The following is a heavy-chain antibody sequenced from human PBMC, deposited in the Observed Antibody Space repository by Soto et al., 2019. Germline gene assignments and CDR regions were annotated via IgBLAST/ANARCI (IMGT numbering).Heavy chain of an antibody. CDR3: AAWPRSSWFDY. V-gene: IGHV3-7*03. CDR2: IRRDGGEV. J-gene: IGHJ4*02. CDR1: GFTFSTYA. Sequence: GGSLRLSCAASGFTFSTYAMSWVRQAPGKGLEWVANIRRDGGEVYYVDSVKGRFTISRDNAKSTLYLQMNSLRADDTAVYYCAAWPRSSWFDYWGQGTLVTVSS. D-gene: IGHD6-13*01.